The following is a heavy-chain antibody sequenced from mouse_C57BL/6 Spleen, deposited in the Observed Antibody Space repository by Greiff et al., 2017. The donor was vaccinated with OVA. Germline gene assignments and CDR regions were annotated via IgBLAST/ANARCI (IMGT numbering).Heavy chain of an antibody. D-gene: IGHD1-1*01. J-gene: IGHJ3*01. CDR2: IYPGSGST. Sequence: QVQLQQPGAELVKPGASVKMSCKASGYTFTSYWITWVKQRPGQGLEWIGDIYPGSGSTNYNEKFKSKATLTVDTSSSTAYMQLSSLTSKDSAVYYCSRDCGSSPWFAYWGQGTLVTVSA. CDR3: SRDCGSSPWFAY. V-gene: IGHV1-55*01. CDR1: GYTFTSYW.